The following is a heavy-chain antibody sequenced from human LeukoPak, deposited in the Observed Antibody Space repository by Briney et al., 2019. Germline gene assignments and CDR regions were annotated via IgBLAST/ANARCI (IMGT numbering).Heavy chain of an antibody. CDR3: ATRLYYYGSGYAFDI. CDR2: FDPEDGET. Sequence: GASVKVSCKVSGYALTELSMHWVRQAPGKGLEWMGGFDPEDGETIYAQKFQGRVTMTEDTSTDTAYMELSSLRSEDTAVYYCATRLYYYGSGYAFDIWGQGTMVTVSS. CDR1: GYALTELS. J-gene: IGHJ3*02. D-gene: IGHD3-10*01. V-gene: IGHV1-24*01.